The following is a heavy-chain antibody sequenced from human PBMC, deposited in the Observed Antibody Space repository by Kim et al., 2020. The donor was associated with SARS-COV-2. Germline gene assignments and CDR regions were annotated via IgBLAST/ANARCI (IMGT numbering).Heavy chain of an antibody. CDR3: ARVPKYGRLHYFDY. V-gene: IGHV4-34*01. J-gene: IGHJ4*02. CDR1: GGSFSGYY. D-gene: IGHD1-26*01. Sequence: SETLSLTCAVYGGSFSGYYWSWIRQPPGKGLEWIGEINHSGSTNYNPSLKSRVTISVDTSKNQFSLKLSSVTAADTAVYYCARVPKYGRLHYFDYWGQGTLVTVSS. CDR2: INHSGST.